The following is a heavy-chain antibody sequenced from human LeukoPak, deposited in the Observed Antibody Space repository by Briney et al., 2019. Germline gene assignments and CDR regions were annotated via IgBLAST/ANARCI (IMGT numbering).Heavy chain of an antibody. Sequence: PSETLSLTCTVSGGSIKSNYWSWIRQPPGKGLEWIGYGYYSGTTNYNPSFKSRVTISLDTPKSQFSLKLRFVTTADTAVYYYAREGDPGSGYNYGNWLDPWGQGTLVTVSS. D-gene: IGHD5-24*01. J-gene: IGHJ5*02. CDR2: GYYSGTT. V-gene: IGHV4-59*01. CDR1: GGSIKSNY. CDR3: AREGDPGSGYNYGNWLDP.